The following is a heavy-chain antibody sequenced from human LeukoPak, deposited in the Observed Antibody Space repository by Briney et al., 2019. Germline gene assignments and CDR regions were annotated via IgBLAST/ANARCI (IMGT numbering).Heavy chain of an antibody. CDR2: INPNSGGR. Sequence: ASVKVSCKASGYTFTGHYMHWVRQAPGQGLEWMGWINPNSGGRDYAQKFRGRVTLTRDTFISTAYMELSRLRSDDTAVYYCARGDYYDSSGYPDYWGQGTLVTVSS. V-gene: IGHV1-2*02. CDR1: GYTFTGHY. CDR3: ARGDYYDSSGYPDY. J-gene: IGHJ4*02. D-gene: IGHD3-22*01.